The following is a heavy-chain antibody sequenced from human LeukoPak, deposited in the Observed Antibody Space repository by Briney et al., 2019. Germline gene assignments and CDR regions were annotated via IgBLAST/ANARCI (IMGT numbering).Heavy chain of an antibody. CDR1: GFTFSSYW. Sequence: GGSLRLSCAASGFTFSSYWMHWVRQAPGKGLVWFSRINSDGSSTTYADSVKGRFTISRDNSKNTLYLQMNSLRDEDTAVYYCARDTQYSSSWYDWGQGTLVTVSS. CDR2: INSDGSST. J-gene: IGHJ4*02. CDR3: ARDTQYSSSWYD. D-gene: IGHD6-13*01. V-gene: IGHV3-74*01.